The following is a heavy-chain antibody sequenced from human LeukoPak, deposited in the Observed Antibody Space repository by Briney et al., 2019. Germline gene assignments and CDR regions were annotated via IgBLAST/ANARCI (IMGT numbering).Heavy chain of an antibody. CDR2: IYDSGST. CDR3: ARGRYDFWSGYYTYFDY. D-gene: IGHD3-3*01. V-gene: IGHV4-59*12. Sequence: SETLSLTCTVSGGSISSYYWSWIRQPPGKGLEWIGFIYDSGSTNYNPSLKSRVTISVDTSKNQFSLKLSSVTAADTAVYYCARGRYDFWSGYYTYFDYWGQGTLVTVSS. CDR1: GGSISSYY. J-gene: IGHJ4*02.